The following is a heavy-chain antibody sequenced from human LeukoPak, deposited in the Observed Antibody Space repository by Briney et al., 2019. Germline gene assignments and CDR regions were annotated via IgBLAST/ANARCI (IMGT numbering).Heavy chain of an antibody. CDR3: ARPLRYFDCGAFDI. CDR2: IYYSGCT. D-gene: IGHD3-9*01. J-gene: IGHJ3*02. CDR1: GGFISSSSYY. V-gene: IGHV4-39*01. Sequence: SETLSLTCTVSGGFISSSSYYWGWLRQPPGKGLEWIGSIYYSGCTYYNPSLKSRVTISVDTSKNQFSLKLSSVTAADTAVYYCARPLRYFDCGAFDIWGQGTMVTVSS.